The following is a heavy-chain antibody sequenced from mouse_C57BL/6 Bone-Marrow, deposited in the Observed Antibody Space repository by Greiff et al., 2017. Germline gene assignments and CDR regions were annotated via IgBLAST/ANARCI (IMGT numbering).Heavy chain of an antibody. Sequence: VQLQQSGGDLVKPGGSLKLSCAASGFTFSSYGMSWVRQTPDKRLEWVATISSGGSYTYYPDSVKGRFTISRDNAKNTLYLQMSSLKSEDTAMYYCARHAGFAYWGQGTLVTVSA. CDR2: ISSGGSYT. J-gene: IGHJ3*01. V-gene: IGHV5-6*01. CDR3: ARHAGFAY. CDR1: GFTFSSYG.